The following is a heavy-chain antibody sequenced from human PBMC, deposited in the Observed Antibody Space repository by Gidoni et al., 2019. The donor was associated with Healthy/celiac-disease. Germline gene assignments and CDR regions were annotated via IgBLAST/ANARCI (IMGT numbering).Heavy chain of an antibody. J-gene: IGHJ5*02. V-gene: IGHV4-38-2*01. CDR3: ARGPDRGSNYYDSPRGFDP. D-gene: IGHD3-22*01. Sequence: QVQLQESGPGLVKPSETLSLTCAVSGYSISSGYYWGWIRQPPGKGLEWIGSIYHSGSTYYNPSLKSRVTISVDTSKNQFSLKLSSVTAADTAVYYCARGPDRGSNYYDSPRGFDPWGQGTLVTVSS. CDR1: GYSISSGYY. CDR2: IYHSGST.